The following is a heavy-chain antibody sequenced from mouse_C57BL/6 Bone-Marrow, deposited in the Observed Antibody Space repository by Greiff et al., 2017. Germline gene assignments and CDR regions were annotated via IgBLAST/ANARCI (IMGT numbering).Heavy chain of an antibody. J-gene: IGHJ3*01. V-gene: IGHV1-50*01. CDR1: GYTFTSYW. Sequence: QVQLLQSGAELVKPGASVKLSCTASGYTFTSYWMQWVKQRPGQGLAWIGGIDPSDRYTNYNHKFKGKATLTVDTSSSAAYLQLSSLSSEDSAVYYCSSWVSWFSYWGQGTLVTVSA. CDR2: IDPSDRYT. D-gene: IGHD4-1*01. CDR3: SSWVSWFSY.